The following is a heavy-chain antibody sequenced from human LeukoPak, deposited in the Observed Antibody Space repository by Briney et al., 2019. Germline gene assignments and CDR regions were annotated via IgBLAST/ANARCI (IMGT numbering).Heavy chain of an antibody. Sequence: MTSETLSLTCAVSGGSISSGYYWGWIRQSPGKGLEWIGSIYHSGSTYYNPSLKSRVTISVDTSKNQFSLKLSSVTAADTAVYYCAKSHSGAGLFDSWGQGTLVTVSS. CDR1: GGSISSGYY. J-gene: IGHJ4*02. D-gene: IGHD6-13*01. CDR2: IYHSGST. V-gene: IGHV4-38-2*01. CDR3: AKSHSGAGLFDS.